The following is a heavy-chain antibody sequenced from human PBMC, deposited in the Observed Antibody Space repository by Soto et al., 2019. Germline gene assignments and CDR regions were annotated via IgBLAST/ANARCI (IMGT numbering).Heavy chain of an antibody. J-gene: IGHJ4*02. CDR1: GFAFSAYA. CDR3: AKGRTFFDF. Sequence: GGSLRLSCAASGFAFSAYAMTWVRQAPGKGLEWVSDISDSDGGTHYADSVKGRFTISRDNAKNTLHLQMDRLRVEDAAVYYCAKGRTFFDFWGQGTLVTVSS. V-gene: IGHV3-23*01. CDR2: ISDSDGGT.